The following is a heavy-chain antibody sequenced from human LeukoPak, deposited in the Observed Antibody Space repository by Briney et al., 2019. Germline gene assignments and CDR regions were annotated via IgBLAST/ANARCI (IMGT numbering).Heavy chain of an antibody. CDR3: ARHDTVVTWGFDY. D-gene: IGHD4-23*01. CDR2: IYYSGST. Sequence: SETLSLTCTVSGGSISSSSYYWGWIRQSPGKGLEWIGSIYYSGSTYYNPSLKSRVTISVDTSKNQFSLKLSSVTAADTAVYYCARHDTVVTWGFDYWGQGTLVTVSS. CDR1: GGSISSSSYY. V-gene: IGHV4-39*01. J-gene: IGHJ4*02.